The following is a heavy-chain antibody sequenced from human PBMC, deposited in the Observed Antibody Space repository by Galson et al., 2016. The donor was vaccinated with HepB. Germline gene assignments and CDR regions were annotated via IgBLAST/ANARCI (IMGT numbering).Heavy chain of an antibody. CDR1: GFTFSNYA. CDR3: ARDGYYYGSGRTVRYSHYGVDV. Sequence: SLRLSCAASGFTFSNYAMHWARQAPGKGLEWVAVISYDGSKKYYADSVKGRFTISRDNSKSTLYVQLNSLRAEDTAVYYCARDGYYYGSGRTVRYSHYGVDVWGQGTTVTVSS. D-gene: IGHD3-10*01. CDR2: ISYDGSKK. V-gene: IGHV3-30*04. J-gene: IGHJ6*02.